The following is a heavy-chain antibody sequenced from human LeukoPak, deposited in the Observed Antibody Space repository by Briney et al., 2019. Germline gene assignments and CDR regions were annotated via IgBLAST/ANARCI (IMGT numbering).Heavy chain of an antibody. CDR3: ARHISGDTATMVGPNWFDP. D-gene: IGHD5-18*01. CDR2: IYYSGST. CDR1: GGSISSYY. Sequence: SSETLSLTCTVSGGSISSYYWSWIRQPPGKGLEWIGYIYYSGSTNYNPSLKSRVTISVDTSKNQFSLKLSSVTAADTAVYYCARHISGDTATMVGPNWFDPWGQGTLVTVSS. V-gene: IGHV4-59*08. J-gene: IGHJ5*02.